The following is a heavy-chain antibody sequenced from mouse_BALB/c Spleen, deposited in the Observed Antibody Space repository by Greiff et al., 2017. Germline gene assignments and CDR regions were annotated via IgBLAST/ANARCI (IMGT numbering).Heavy chain of an antibody. CDR1: GYTFTSYV. D-gene: IGHD4-1*02. J-gene: IGHJ4*01. V-gene: IGHV1-14*01. Sequence: EVKLMESGPELVKPGASVKMSCKASGYTFTSYVMHWVKQKPGQGLEWIGYINPYNDGTKYNEKFKGKATLTSDKSSSTAYMELSSLTSEDSAVYYCARSTGTRAMDYWGQGTSVTVSS. CDR2: INPYNDGT. CDR3: ARSTGTRAMDY.